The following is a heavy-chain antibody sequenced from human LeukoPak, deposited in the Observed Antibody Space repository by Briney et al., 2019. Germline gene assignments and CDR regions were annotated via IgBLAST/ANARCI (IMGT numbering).Heavy chain of an antibody. CDR2: ISGSGGST. Sequence: GSLRLSCAASGFTFSSYAMTWVRQAPGKGLEWVSAISGSGGSTSYADSVKGRFTISRDNSKNTLYLQMNSLRAEDTAVYYCARDPGDSFYYFDYWGQGTLVTVSS. CDR1: GFTFSSYA. J-gene: IGHJ4*02. V-gene: IGHV3-23*01. CDR3: ARDPGDSFYYFDY. D-gene: IGHD5-18*01.